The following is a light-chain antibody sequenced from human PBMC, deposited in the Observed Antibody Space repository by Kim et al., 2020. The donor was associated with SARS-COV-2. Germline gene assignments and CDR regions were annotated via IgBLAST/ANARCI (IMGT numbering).Light chain of an antibody. V-gene: IGLV3-19*01. CDR2: GKN. CDR1: SLRSYY. J-gene: IGLJ2*01. Sequence: LGQTVRITCQGDSLRSYYATWYQQKPGQAPILVIYGKNNRPSGIPDRFSGSSSGNTASLTITGTQAGDEADYYCNSRDSNDNVVFGGGTKVTVL. CDR3: NSRDSNDNVV.